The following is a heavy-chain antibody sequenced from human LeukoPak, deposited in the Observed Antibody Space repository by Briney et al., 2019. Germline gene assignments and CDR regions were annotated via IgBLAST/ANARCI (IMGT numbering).Heavy chain of an antibody. Sequence: PGGSLRLSCAASGFTFSSYAMRWVRQAPGKGLEWVAVISYDGSNKYYADSVKGRFTISRDNSKNTLYLQMNSLRAEDTAVYCCAKLSITMVRGVIGPFDYWGQGTLVTVSS. CDR3: AKLSITMVRGVIGPFDY. J-gene: IGHJ4*02. CDR1: GFTFSSYA. D-gene: IGHD3-10*01. V-gene: IGHV3-30*04. CDR2: ISYDGSNK.